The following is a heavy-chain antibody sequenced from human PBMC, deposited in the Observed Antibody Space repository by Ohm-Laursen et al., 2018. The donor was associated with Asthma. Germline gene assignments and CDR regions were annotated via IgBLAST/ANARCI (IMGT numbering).Heavy chain of an antibody. CDR2: IGFGGGYI. D-gene: IGHD2-8*02. Sequence: SLRLSCSASGFTFSTSDMRWVRQVPGKGLEWVSSIGFGGGYISYADSVKGRFTISRDNSKNTLYLQLNSLRAEDTAVYYRAKTLSTGHAPNDHWGQGTLVTVSS. CDR3: AKTLSTGHAPNDH. V-gene: IGHV3-23*01. J-gene: IGHJ4*02. CDR1: GFTFSTSD.